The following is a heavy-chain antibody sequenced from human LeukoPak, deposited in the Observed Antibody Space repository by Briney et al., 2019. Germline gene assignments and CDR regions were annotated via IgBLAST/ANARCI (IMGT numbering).Heavy chain of an antibody. CDR1: GFTVSSNY. CDR3: ARGRGSASQHFDY. D-gene: IGHD2-15*01. CDR2: IYSGGST. V-gene: IGHV3-53*01. Sequence: GGSLRLSCAASGFTVSSNYMSWVRQAPGKGLEWVSVIYSGGSTYYADSVKGRFTISRDNSKYTLYLQMNSLRAEDTAVYYCARGRGSASQHFDYWGQGTLVTVSS. J-gene: IGHJ4*02.